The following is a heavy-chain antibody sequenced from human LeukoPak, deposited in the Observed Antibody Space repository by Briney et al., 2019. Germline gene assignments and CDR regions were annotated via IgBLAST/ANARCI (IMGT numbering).Heavy chain of an antibody. CDR3: AKADTPLPLRGPYFDY. CDR2: ISGSGDTT. D-gene: IGHD3-16*01. V-gene: IGHV3-23*01. J-gene: IGHJ4*02. Sequence: GGSLRLSCAASGFSFHNFGMSWVRQAPGKGLEWVSTISGSGDTTYYADSVKGRFTISKDNSKNMLYLQLNSLRVEDTAVYFCAKADTPLPLRGPYFDYWGQGTLVTVSS. CDR1: GFSFHNFG.